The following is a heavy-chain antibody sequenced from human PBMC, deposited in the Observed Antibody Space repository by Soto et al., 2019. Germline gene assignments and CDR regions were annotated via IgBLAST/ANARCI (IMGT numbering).Heavy chain of an antibody. D-gene: IGHD3-22*01. V-gene: IGHV1-18*01. Sequence: QAQLVQSGAEVKKPGASVKVSCKASGYTFSSYGISWVRQAPGQGLEWLGWISPYNDDTNYAQKLQGRVTMTTDTSTRTADMDLRSLRSADTAVYFCARGGSSDSSGSRNYHYYGMDVWGQGTTVTVSS. CDR1: GYTFSSYG. CDR3: ARGGSSDSSGSRNYHYYGMDV. J-gene: IGHJ6*02. CDR2: ISPYNDDT.